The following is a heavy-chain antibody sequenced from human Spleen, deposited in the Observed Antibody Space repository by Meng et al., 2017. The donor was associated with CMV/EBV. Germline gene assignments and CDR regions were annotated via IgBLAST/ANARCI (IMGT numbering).Heavy chain of an antibody. D-gene: IGHD6-6*01. CDR2: IYHSGST. Sequence: CAVSGGSISSTNWWSWVRQPPGKGLEWIGEIYHSGSTNYNPSLKSRVTISVDTSKNQFSLKLSSVTAADTAVYYCARGRSSSSIDYWGQGTLVTVSS. J-gene: IGHJ4*02. V-gene: IGHV4-4*02. CDR1: GGSISSTNW. CDR3: ARGRSSSSIDY.